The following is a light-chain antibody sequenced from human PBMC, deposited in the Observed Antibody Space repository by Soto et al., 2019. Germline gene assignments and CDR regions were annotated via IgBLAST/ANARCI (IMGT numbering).Light chain of an antibody. CDR2: EGS. CDR3: CSYAGSSTLGV. V-gene: IGLV2-23*01. CDR1: SSDVASYNL. Sequence: QSVLTQPASVSGSPGQSITISCTGTSSDVASYNLVSWYQQHPGKAPKLMIYEGSKRPSGVSNRFSGSKSGNTASLTISGLQAEDEADYYCCSYAGSSTLGVFGGGTKLTVL. J-gene: IGLJ2*01.